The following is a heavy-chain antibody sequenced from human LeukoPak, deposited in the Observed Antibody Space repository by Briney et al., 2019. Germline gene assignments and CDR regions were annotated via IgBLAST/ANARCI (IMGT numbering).Heavy chain of an antibody. CDR1: GYTFTSYG. J-gene: IGHJ4*02. Sequence: ASVKVSCKASGYTFTSYGISWVRQAPGQGLEWMGWISAYNGNTNYAQKLQGRVTMTTDTSTSTAYMELRSLRSDDTAVYYCARIPGRKYDSSGYTKFDYWGQGTLVTVSS. CDR2: ISAYNGNT. D-gene: IGHD3-22*01. V-gene: IGHV1-18*01. CDR3: ARIPGRKYDSSGYTKFDY.